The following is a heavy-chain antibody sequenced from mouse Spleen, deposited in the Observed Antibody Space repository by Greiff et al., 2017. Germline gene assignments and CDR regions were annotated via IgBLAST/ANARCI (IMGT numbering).Heavy chain of an antibody. CDR1: GFTFSSYG. J-gene: IGHJ1*01. CDR3: ARQTVVTDWYFDV. D-gene: IGHD1-1*01. Sequence: EVMLVESGGDLVKPGGSLKLSCAASGFTFSSYGMSWVRQTPDKRLEWVATISSGGSYTYYPDSVKGRFTISRDNAKNTLYLQMSSLKSEDTAMYYCARQTVVTDWYFDVWGAGTTVTVSS. CDR2: ISSGGSYT. V-gene: IGHV5-6*01.